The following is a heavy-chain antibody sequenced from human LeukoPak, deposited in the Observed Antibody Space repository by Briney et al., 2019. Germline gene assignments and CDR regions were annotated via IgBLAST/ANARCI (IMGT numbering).Heavy chain of an antibody. D-gene: IGHD2-2*01. CDR3: ARGEAAALLDAFDI. Sequence: GASVKVSCKASGYTFTSYDINWVRQATGQGLEWMGWMNPNSGNTGYAQKFQGRVTMTRNTSISTAYMELSSLRSEDTAVYYCARGEAAALLDAFDIWGQGTMVTVSS. V-gene: IGHV1-8*01. CDR1: GYTFTSYD. J-gene: IGHJ3*02. CDR2: MNPNSGNT.